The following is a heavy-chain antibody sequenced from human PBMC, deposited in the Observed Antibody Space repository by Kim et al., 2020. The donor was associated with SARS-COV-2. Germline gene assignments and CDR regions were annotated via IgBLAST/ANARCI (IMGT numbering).Heavy chain of an antibody. J-gene: IGHJ3*02. D-gene: IGHD3-16*01. CDR3: ARDPDDYIWGKRAFDI. Sequence: ASVKVSCKASGYTFTSYGISWVRQAPGQGLEWMGWISAYNGNTNYAQKLQGRVTMTTDTSTSTAYMELRSLRSDDTAVYYCARDPDDYIWGKRAFDIWGQGTMVTVSS. CDR1: GYTFTSYG. V-gene: IGHV1-18*01. CDR2: ISAYNGNT.